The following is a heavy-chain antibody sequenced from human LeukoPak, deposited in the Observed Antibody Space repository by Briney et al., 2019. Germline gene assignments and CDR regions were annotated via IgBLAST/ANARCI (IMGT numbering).Heavy chain of an antibody. CDR1: GYTFTGYY. CDR2: INPNSGGT. V-gene: IGHV1-2*02. D-gene: IGHD6-13*01. CDR3: AIEPQVGQQLVLVY. J-gene: IGHJ4*02. Sequence: ASLKVSCKASGYTFTGYYMHWVRQAPGQGLEWMGWINPNSGGTNYAQKFQGRVTMTRDTSISTAYMELSRLRSDDTAVYYCAIEPQVGQQLVLVYWGQGTLVTVSS.